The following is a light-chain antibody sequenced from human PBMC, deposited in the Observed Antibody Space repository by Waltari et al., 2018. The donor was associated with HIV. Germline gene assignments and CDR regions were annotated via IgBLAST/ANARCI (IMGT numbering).Light chain of an antibody. CDR1: ALANQH. J-gene: IGLJ3*02. CDR2: KDT. Sequence: SSALIQPPSVSVSPGPTARITCSGDALANQHVYWYQQKTGQAPVVVIYKDTGRPSGIPERFSGSSSGTIVTLSISGVQAEDEADYYCQSADGSGTWVFGGGTKLTVL. CDR3: QSADGSGTWV. V-gene: IGLV3-25*03.